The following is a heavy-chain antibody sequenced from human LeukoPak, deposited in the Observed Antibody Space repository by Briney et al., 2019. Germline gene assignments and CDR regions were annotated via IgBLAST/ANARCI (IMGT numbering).Heavy chain of an antibody. Sequence: ASVKVSCKASGYTFTSYGISWVRQAPGQRLEWMGWISAYNGNTNYAQKLQGRVTMTTDTSTSTAYMELRSLRSDDTAVYYCARHIVVVPAAAGAGMDVWGKGTTVTVSS. CDR3: ARHIVVVPAAAGAGMDV. CDR2: ISAYNGNT. V-gene: IGHV1-18*04. J-gene: IGHJ6*04. D-gene: IGHD2-2*01. CDR1: GYTFTSYG.